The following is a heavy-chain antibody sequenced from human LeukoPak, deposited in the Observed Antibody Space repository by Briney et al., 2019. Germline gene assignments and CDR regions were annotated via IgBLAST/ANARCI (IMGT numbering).Heavy chain of an antibody. V-gene: IGHV4-31*11. CDR2: IYYSGST. J-gene: IGHJ6*02. D-gene: IGHD2-21*02. Sequence: PSETLSLTCAVYGGSFSGYYWSWIRQHPGKGLEWIGYIYYSGSTYYNPSLKSRVTISVDTSKNQFSLKLSSVTAADTAVYYCASSVVVTAIPNGMDVWGQGTTVTVSS. CDR1: GGSFSGYY. CDR3: ASSVVVTAIPNGMDV.